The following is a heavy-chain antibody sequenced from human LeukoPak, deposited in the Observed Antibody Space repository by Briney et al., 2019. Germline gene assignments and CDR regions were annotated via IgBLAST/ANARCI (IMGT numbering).Heavy chain of an antibody. V-gene: IGHV4-61*01. CDR2: IYDSGST. CDR3: AREPLPPYGSGSYGFDP. Sequence: SDTLSLTCTVSGGSLSSGSYYWRWIRQPPGKGLEWIEYIYDSGSTNYNPSLKSRVTISVDTSKNQFSLKLLSVTAADTAVYYCAREPLPPYGSGSYGFDPWGQGTLVTVSS. CDR1: GGSLSSGSYY. D-gene: IGHD3-10*01. J-gene: IGHJ5*02.